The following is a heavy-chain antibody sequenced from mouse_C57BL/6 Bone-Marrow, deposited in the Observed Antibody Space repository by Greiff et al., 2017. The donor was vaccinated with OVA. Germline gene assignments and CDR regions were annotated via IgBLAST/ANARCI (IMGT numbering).Heavy chain of an antibody. CDR3: ARYRGGLGPYYFDY. J-gene: IGHJ2*01. CDR1: GFTFTDYY. Sequence: EVKLVESGGGLVQPGGSLSLSCAASGFTFTDYYMSWVRQPPGKALEWLGFIRNKANGYTTEYSASVKGRFTISRDNSQSILYLQMNALRAEDSATYYCARYRGGLGPYYFDYWGQGTTLTVSS. V-gene: IGHV7-3*01. D-gene: IGHD4-1*01. CDR2: IRNKANGYTT.